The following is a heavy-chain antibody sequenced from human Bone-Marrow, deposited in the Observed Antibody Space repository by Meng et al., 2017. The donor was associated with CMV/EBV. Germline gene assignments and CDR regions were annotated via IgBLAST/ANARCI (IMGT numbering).Heavy chain of an antibody. J-gene: IGHJ4*02. CDR3: AKGQGSSSSGLDF. CDR2: LSNSATNT. D-gene: IGHD6-6*01. V-gene: IGHV3-23*04. CDR1: GFTFSSYA. Sequence: VQLVESGGELVQPGGSLRLSCVASGFTFSSYAMTWVRQAPGEGLEWVSTLSNSATNTYYADSVKGRFTISRDNSKNTLYLQMSGLRGDDTAVYYCAKGQGSSSSGLDFWGQGTLVTVSS.